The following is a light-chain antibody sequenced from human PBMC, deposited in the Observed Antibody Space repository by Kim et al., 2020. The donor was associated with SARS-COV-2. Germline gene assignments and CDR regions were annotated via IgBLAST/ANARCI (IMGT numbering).Light chain of an antibody. J-gene: IGKJ4*01. V-gene: IGKV1-5*03. CDR3: QHYNGYSLT. CDR2: KAS. Sequence: SASVGDRVTITCRASQTITTLLAWYQQKPGKAPKLLIYKASTLDSGVPSRFSGSGSGTEFTLTISSLQPDDFATYYCQHYNGYSLTFGGGTKVEI. CDR1: QTITTL.